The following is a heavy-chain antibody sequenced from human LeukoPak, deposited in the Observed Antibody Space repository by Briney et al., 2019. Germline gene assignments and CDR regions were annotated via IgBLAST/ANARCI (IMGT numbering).Heavy chain of an antibody. CDR3: ARGGGLDV. CDR1: GFIFETYA. CDR2: VSWNSSNT. V-gene: IGHV3-9*01. J-gene: IGHJ6*02. Sequence: SLRLSCAASGFIFETYAMHWVRQAPGKGPEWVSGVSWNSSNTDYADSVRGRFTISRDNAKNSLYLQMSNLRAEDTAVYFCARGGGLDVWGQGATVTVSS. D-gene: IGHD3-16*01.